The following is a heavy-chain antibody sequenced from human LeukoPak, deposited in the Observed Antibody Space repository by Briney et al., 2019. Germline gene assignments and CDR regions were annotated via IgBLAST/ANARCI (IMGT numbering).Heavy chain of an antibody. J-gene: IGHJ4*02. CDR2: IYTSGST. CDR3: ARDSLVSISPIDY. CDR1: GGSISSGSYY. Sequence: SETLSLTCTVSGGSISSGSYYWSWIRQPAGKGLEWIGRIYTSGSTNYNPSLKSRVTISVDTSKNQFSLKLSSVTAADTAVYYCARDSLVSISPIDYWGQGTLVTVSS. V-gene: IGHV4-61*02. D-gene: IGHD2-8*02.